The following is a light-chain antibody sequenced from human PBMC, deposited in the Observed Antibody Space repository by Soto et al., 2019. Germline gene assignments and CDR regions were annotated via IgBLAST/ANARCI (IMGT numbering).Light chain of an antibody. J-gene: IGKJ5*01. V-gene: IGKV3-11*01. Sequence: EIVLTQSPATLSLSPGERATLSCRTSQTIRGLLNWYQQRPGQAPRLLIYDTSNRATDIPAWFSGSGSGTDFILTIGSLDPEDFGVYFCQQCHSWPITCSQGTRLDIK. CDR3: QQCHSWPIT. CDR1: QTIRGL. CDR2: DTS.